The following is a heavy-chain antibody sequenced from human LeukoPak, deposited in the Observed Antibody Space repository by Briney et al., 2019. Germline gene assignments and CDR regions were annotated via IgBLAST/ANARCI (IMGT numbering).Heavy chain of an antibody. V-gene: IGHV3-30-3*01. J-gene: IGHJ5*02. D-gene: IGHD1-20*01. CDR2: ISYDGIDK. CDR1: GFTFSNYA. CDR3: SRSGLITGTNYNWFDP. Sequence: PGRSLRLSCAASGFTFSNYAMHWVRQAPGKGLKWVTVISYDGIDKFYADSVKGRFTISRDDSKNTLFLQMDSLRPEDTAVYFCSRSGLITGTNYNWFDPWGQGTLVTVSS.